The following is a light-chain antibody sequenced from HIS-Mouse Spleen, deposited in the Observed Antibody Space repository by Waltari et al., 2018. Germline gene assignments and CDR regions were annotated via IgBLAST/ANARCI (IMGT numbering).Light chain of an antibody. CDR2: EGS. CDR1: SSHVGRYNL. Sequence: QSALTQPASVSGSPGQSITISCTGTSSHVGRYNLVSWYQQHPGKAPKLMIYEGSKRPSGVSNRFSGSKSGNTASLTISGLQAEDEADYYCCSYAGSSTFGVFGGGTKLTVL. V-gene: IGLV2-23*03. CDR3: CSYAGSSTFGV. J-gene: IGLJ3*02.